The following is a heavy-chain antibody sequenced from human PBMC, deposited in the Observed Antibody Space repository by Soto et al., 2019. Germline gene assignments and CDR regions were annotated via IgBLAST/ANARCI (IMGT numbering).Heavy chain of an antibody. Sequence: GGSLRLSCAASGFTFSSYGMHWVRQAPGKGLEWVAVIWYDGSNKYYADSVKGRFTISRDNSKNTLYLQMNSLRAEDTAVYYCATGTLPPNYYYYYGMDVWGQGTTVTVSS. V-gene: IGHV3-33*01. CDR2: IWYDGSNK. CDR3: ATGTLPPNYYYYYGMDV. CDR1: GFTFSSYG. D-gene: IGHD1-1*01. J-gene: IGHJ6*02.